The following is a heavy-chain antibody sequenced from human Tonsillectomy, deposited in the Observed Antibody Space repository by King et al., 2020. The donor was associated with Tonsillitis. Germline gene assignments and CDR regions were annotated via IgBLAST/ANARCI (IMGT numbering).Heavy chain of an antibody. CDR1: GFTFSSNT. V-gene: IGHV3-21*01. CDR2: ISSRSSSM. Sequence: VQLVESGGGLVQPGGSLRLYWAASGFTFSSNTMNWVRQPPGKGLEWVSSISSRSSSMYYADSVKGRLTISRDNAKNSLFLQMNSLRAEDTAVYYCVRGDTRDYWGQGTRVTVSS. CDR3: VRGDTRDY. J-gene: IGHJ4*02.